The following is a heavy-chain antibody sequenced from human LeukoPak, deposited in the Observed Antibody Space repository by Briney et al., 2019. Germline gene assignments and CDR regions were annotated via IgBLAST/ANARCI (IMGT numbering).Heavy chain of an antibody. V-gene: IGHV3-30*01. Sequence: GRSLRLSCAASGSTFSGHLLHWVRQAPGKGLEWVAGTAYEGGEKYYADSVSGRFTISRDNSDNTVYLQMNGLRLEDTAVYFCAREGDRRLTFDYWGRGTLVTVSS. CDR2: TAYEGGEK. D-gene: IGHD3-16*01. CDR3: AREGDRRLTFDY. J-gene: IGHJ4*02. CDR1: GSTFSGHL.